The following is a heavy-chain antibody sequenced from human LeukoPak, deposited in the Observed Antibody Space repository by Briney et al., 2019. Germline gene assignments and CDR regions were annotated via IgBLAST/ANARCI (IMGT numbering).Heavy chain of an antibody. D-gene: IGHD4-23*01. CDR2: IDTSGST. CDR3: ARDQFWPTVVSPYYYYMDV. Sequence: SETLSLTCTVSGGSISSGSYYWSWIRQPAGKGLEWIGRIDTSGSTNYNPSLKSRVTISVDTSKNQFSLKLSSVTAADTAVYYCARDQFWPTVVSPYYYYMDVWGKGTTVTVSS. CDR1: GGSISSGSYY. V-gene: IGHV4-61*02. J-gene: IGHJ6*03.